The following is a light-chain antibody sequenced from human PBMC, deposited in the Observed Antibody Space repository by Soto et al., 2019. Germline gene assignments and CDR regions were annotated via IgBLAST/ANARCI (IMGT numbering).Light chain of an antibody. Sequence: QSALTQPPSASGSPGQSVTISCTGTSSDVAGYNYVSWYQQHPGKAPKLIIYEVSERPSGVPYRFSGSKSGNTASLTISGLQAEDEADYYCSSYTSSNTLVFGGGTKLTVL. CDR3: SSYTSSNTLV. V-gene: IGLV2-8*01. CDR2: EVS. CDR1: SSDVAGYNY. J-gene: IGLJ2*01.